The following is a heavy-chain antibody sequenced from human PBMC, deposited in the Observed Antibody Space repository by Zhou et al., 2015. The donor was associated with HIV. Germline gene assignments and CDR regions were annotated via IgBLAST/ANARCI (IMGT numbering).Heavy chain of an antibody. CDR1: GGTFSSYA. D-gene: IGHD1-26*01. CDR3: ASSSDVSGSVGGNWYFDL. CDR2: IIPIFGTA. V-gene: IGHV1-69*12. J-gene: IGHJ2*01. Sequence: QVQLVQSGAEVKKPGSSVKVSCKASGGTFSSYAISWVRQAPGQGLEWMGGIIPIFGTANYAQKFQGRVTITADESTSTAYMELSSLRSEDTAVYYCASSSDVSGSVGGNWYFDLWGRGTLVTVSS.